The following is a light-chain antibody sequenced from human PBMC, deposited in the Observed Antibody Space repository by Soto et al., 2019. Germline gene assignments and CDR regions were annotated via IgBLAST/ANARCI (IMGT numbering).Light chain of an antibody. Sequence: QAGVTQEPSLIVSPGGAVTLTCGSSTGAVTNGHYPYWFQQKPGQAPRTLIYDTTNRHSWTPARFSGSLLGGKAALTLSGAQPEDEAEYYCLLSYNGPYVFGTGTKVTV. J-gene: IGLJ1*01. CDR2: DTT. V-gene: IGLV7-46*01. CDR3: LLSYNGPYV. CDR1: TGAVTNGHY.